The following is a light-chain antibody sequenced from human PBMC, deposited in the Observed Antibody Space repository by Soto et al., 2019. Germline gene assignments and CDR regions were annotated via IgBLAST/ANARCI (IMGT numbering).Light chain of an antibody. CDR2: WAS. J-gene: IGKJ1*01. Sequence: DIVMTQSPDSLAVSLGERATINCKSSQSVLYSSNNKNYLAWYQQKPGQPPKLLIYWASTRESGVPDRFSGSASGTDFTLTISSLQAEDVAVYYCQQYYRTPQTFGQGTKVEIK. V-gene: IGKV4-1*01. CDR3: QQYYRTPQT. CDR1: QSVLYSSNNKNY.